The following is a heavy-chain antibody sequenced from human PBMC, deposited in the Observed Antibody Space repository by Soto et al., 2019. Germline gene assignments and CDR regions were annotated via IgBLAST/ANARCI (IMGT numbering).Heavy chain of an antibody. CDR1: GFTFSSYD. V-gene: IGHV3-13*01. CDR2: IGTAGDT. J-gene: IGHJ4*02. CDR3: ARGRYSGGYFRVFDY. D-gene: IGHD6-19*01. Sequence: GGSLRLSCAASGFTFSSYDMHWVRQTTGEGLEWVSAIGTAGDTYYPGSVKGRFTVSRENAKNSLYLQMNSLRAGDTAVYYCARGRYSGGYFRVFDYWGQGTLVTVSS.